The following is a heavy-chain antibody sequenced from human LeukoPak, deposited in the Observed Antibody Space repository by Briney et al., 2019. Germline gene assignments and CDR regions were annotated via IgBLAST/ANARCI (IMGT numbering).Heavy chain of an antibody. Sequence: PGGSLRFSCAASGFTFDDYTMHWVRQAPGKGLEWVSLISWDGGSTYYADSVKGRFTISRDNSKNSLYLQMNSLRTEDTAVYYCARGDLHYHDSTRRGFDIWGQGTMVTVSS. D-gene: IGHD3-22*01. CDR2: ISWDGGST. J-gene: IGHJ3*02. CDR1: GFTFDDYT. V-gene: IGHV3-43*01. CDR3: ARGDLHYHDSTRRGFDI.